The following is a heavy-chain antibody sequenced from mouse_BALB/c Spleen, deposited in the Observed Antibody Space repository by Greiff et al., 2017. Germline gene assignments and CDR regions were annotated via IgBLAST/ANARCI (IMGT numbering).Heavy chain of an antibody. CDR1: GFAFSSYD. Sequence: EVKLMESGGGLVKPGGSLKLSCAASGFAFSSYDMSWVRQTPEKSLEWVAYISSGGGSTYYPDTVKGRFTISRDNAKNTLYLQMSSLKSEDTAMYYVARHFAYWGQGTLVTVSA. V-gene: IGHV5-12-1*01. CDR3: ARHFAY. CDR2: ISSGGGST. J-gene: IGHJ3*01.